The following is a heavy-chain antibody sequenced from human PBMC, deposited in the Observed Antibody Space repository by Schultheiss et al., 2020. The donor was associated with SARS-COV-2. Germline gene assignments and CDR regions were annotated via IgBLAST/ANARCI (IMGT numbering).Heavy chain of an antibody. V-gene: IGHV3-23*01. CDR3: AKDISYSNSYYFDY. Sequence: GGSLRLSCAASGFTFSSYAMSWVRQAPGKGLEWVSAISGSGGSTYYADSVNGRFTISRDNSKNTLYLQMNSLRAEDTAVYYCAKDISYSNSYYFDYWGQGTLVTVSS. CDR1: GFTFSSYA. D-gene: IGHD4-11*01. CDR2: ISGSGGST. J-gene: IGHJ4*02.